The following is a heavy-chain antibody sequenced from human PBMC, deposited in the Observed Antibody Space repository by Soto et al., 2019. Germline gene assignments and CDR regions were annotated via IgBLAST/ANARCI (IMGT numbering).Heavy chain of an antibody. Sequence: PSETLSLTCAVSGGSITSGNSNSWRWIRQPAGKGLEWIGSISHTGSTSYNPSLKSRLTMSVDKSKNLFSLRLSSVTAADMAVYYCARAVAPYFGTWFDPWGQGILVTVSS. CDR2: ISHTGST. J-gene: IGHJ5*02. CDR3: ARAVAPYFGTWFDP. V-gene: IGHV4-30-2*01. CDR1: GGSITSGNSNS. D-gene: IGHD3-10*01.